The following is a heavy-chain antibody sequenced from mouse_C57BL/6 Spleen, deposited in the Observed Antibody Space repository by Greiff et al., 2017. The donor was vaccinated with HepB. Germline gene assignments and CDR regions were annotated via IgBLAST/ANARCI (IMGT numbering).Heavy chain of an antibody. CDR3: TNFYYDYDVFAY. Sequence: EVQLQQSGTVLARPGASVKMSCKTSGYTFTSYWMHWVKQRPGQGLEWIGAIYPGNSDTSYNQKFKGKAKLTAVTSASTAYMELSSLTNEDSAVYYCTNFYYDYDVFAYWGQGTLVTVSA. V-gene: IGHV1-5*01. J-gene: IGHJ3*01. CDR1: GYTFTSYW. D-gene: IGHD2-4*01. CDR2: IYPGNSDT.